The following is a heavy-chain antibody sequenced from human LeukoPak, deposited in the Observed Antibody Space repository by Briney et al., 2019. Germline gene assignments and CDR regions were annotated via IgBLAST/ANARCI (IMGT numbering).Heavy chain of an antibody. J-gene: IGHJ4*02. CDR3: AHSPRGYSYGYGWYYFDY. Sequence: SGPTLVKPTQTLTLTCTFSGFSLSTGGVGVGWIRQPPGKALEWLALIYWVDDNRYSPSLKSRLTITKDTSKNRVVLTMTNMDPADTATYYCAHSPRGYSYGYGWYYFDYWGQGTLVTVSS. CDR1: GFSLSTGGVG. CDR2: IYWVDDN. D-gene: IGHD5-18*01. V-gene: IGHV2-5*02.